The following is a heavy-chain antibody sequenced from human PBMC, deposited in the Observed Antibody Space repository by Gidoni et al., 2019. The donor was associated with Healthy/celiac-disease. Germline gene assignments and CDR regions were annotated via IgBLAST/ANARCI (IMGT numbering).Heavy chain of an antibody. CDR2: IIPIFGTA. CDR3: ARAVKSVVAPYDAFDI. D-gene: IGHD2-21*01. Sequence: QVQLVQSGAEVKKPGSSVKVSCKASGGTFSSYAISWVRQAPGQGLEWMGGIIPIFGTANYAQQFQGRVTITADKSTSTAYMELSSLRSEDTAVYYCARAVKSVVAPYDAFDIWGQGTMVTVSS. V-gene: IGHV1-69*06. CDR1: GGTFSSYA. J-gene: IGHJ3*02.